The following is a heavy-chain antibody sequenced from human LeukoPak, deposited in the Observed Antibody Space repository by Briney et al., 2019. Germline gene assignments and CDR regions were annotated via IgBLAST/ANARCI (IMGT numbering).Heavy chain of an antibody. D-gene: IGHD2-15*01. J-gene: IGHJ4*02. CDR3: ARRGGDCSGGSCYEGTTDY. CDR2: INPNSGGT. CDR1: GYTFTGYY. Sequence: ASVKVSCKASGYTFTGYYMHWVRQAPGQGLEWMGWINPNSGGTNYAQKFQGRVTMTRDTSISTAYMELSRLRSDDTAVYYCARRGGDCSGGSCYEGTTDYWGQGTLVTVSS. V-gene: IGHV1-2*02.